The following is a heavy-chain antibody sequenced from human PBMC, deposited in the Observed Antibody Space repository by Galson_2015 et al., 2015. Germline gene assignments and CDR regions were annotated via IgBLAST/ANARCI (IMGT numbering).Heavy chain of an antibody. CDR2: IASTGDTT. V-gene: IGHV3-48*03. Sequence: SLRLSCAASAFAFSIYEMNWLRQAPGKGLEWVSYIASTGDTTYYADSVKGRFTVSRDNAKSSLFLQMNSLRAEDTALYYCAKTTVAAGSSWYMDAWGKGTTVTVSS. D-gene: IGHD4-23*01. CDR3: AKTTVAAGSSWYMDA. CDR1: AFAFSIYE. J-gene: IGHJ6*03.